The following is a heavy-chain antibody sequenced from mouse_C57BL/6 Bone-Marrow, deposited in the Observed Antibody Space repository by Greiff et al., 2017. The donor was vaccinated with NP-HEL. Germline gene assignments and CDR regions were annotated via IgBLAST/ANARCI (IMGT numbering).Heavy chain of an antibody. J-gene: IGHJ3*01. Sequence: QVQLQQSGPGLVQPSQSLSITCTVSGFSLTSYGVHWVRQSPGKGLEWLGVIWSGGSTDYNAAFISRLSISKDNSKCQVFFKMNSLQADDTAIYYCARKRYYGSMAWFAYWGQGTLVTVSA. D-gene: IGHD1-1*01. CDR3: ARKRYYGSMAWFAY. CDR2: IWSGGST. CDR1: GFSLTSYG. V-gene: IGHV2-2*01.